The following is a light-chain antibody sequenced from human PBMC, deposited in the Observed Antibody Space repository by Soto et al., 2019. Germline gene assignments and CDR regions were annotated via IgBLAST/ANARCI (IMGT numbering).Light chain of an antibody. V-gene: IGKV1-39*01. Sequence: DIQMTHFPSSRSASVGERATIPCRAIQRITNSLNWYQQKPGRAPKLLIYIASTLPSGVPSRFSGSGSGTDFTLTISSLQPEDFATYYCQQTYSFPRTFGQGTRVEIK. CDR1: QRITNS. CDR3: QQTYSFPRT. CDR2: IAS. J-gene: IGKJ1*01.